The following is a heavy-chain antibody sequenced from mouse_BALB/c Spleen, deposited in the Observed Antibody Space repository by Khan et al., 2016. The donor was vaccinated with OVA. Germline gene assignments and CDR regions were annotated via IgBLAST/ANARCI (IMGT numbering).Heavy chain of an antibody. J-gene: IGHJ4*01. CDR3: ARENYNGRNCYAMDY. CDR1: GYTFTSYW. D-gene: IGHD1-1*01. CDR2: IGSGSGNA. Sequence: DLVKPGASVKLSCKASGYTFTSYWINWIKQRPGQGLEWIGRIGSGSGNAYYNDMFKDKATLTVETSSNTAYIQLSSLSSEASAVLFSARENYNGRNCYAMDYWGQGTSVTVSA. V-gene: IGHV1S41*01.